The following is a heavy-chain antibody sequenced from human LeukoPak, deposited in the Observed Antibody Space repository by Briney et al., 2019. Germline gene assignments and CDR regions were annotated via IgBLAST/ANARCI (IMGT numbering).Heavy chain of an antibody. V-gene: IGHV4-38-2*02. D-gene: IGHD1-1*01. CDR1: GYSISSGYY. J-gene: IGHJ5*02. CDR3: ARDPTNYNWNVVSWFDP. Sequence: PSETLSLTCTVSGYSISSGYYWGWIRQPPGKGLEWIGSIYHSGSTYYNPSLKSRVTISVDTSKNQFSLKLSSVTAADTAVYYCARDPTNYNWNVVSWFDPWGQGTLVTVSS. CDR2: IYHSGST.